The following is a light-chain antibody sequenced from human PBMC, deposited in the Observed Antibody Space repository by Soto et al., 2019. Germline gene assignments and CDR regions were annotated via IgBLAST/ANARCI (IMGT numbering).Light chain of an antibody. J-gene: IGKJ1*01. Sequence: DIQMTQSPSSLSASVGDRVTITCRASQGISSWLVWYQQKPGKAPKLLIYKASTLKSGVPSRFSGSGSGTEFTLTISSLQPDDFATYYCQHYNSYSEAFGQGTKVDIK. CDR1: QGISSW. V-gene: IGKV1-5*03. CDR3: QHYNSYSEA. CDR2: KAS.